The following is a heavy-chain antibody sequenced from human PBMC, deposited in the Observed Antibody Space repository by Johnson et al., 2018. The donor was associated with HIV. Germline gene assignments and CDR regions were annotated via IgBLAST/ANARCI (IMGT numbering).Heavy chain of an antibody. Sequence: QVQLVESGGGLVQPGVSLRLSCAASGFTFSDYYMTWIRQAPGKGLEWVSYISSSGSTIYYADSVKGRFIISRDNAKNSLYLQMNSLRAEDTAVYYCATRDPTYRPGAFDLWGQGTMVTFSS. CDR1: GFTFSDYY. V-gene: IGHV3-11*04. D-gene: IGHD1-14*01. CDR3: ATRDPTYRPGAFDL. J-gene: IGHJ3*01. CDR2: ISSSGSTI.